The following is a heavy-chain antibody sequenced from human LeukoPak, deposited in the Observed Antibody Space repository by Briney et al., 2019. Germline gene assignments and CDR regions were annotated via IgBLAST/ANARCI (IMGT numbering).Heavy chain of an antibody. CDR1: GFSFSTAL. D-gene: IGHD2-15*01. CDR2: IRSKSYGDTT. CDR3: TTDLGGYYTGGSCYTGLYNCFDP. Sequence: GGSLRLSCAASGFSFSTALMSWVRQAPGKGLEWVGRIRSKSYGDTTDYAAPVKGRFTISRDDSENTLYLQMSSLKIEDTAVYYCTTDLGGYYTGGSCYTGLYNCFDPWGQGTLVTVSS. J-gene: IGHJ5*02. V-gene: IGHV3-15*01.